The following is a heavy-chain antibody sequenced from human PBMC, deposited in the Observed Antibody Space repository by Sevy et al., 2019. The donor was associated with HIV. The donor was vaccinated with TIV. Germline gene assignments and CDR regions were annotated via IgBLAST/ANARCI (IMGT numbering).Heavy chain of an antibody. J-gene: IGHJ4*02. V-gene: IGHV3-21*01. CDR1: GFTFSSYS. CDR2: ISSSSSYI. Sequence: GGSLRLSCAASGFTFSSYSMNWVRQAPGKGLEWVSSISSSSSYIYYADSVKGRFTISRDNAKNSLYLQMSSLRAEDTAVYYCARRDTMIVVLYYFDYWGQGTLVTVST. CDR3: ARRDTMIVVLYYFDY. D-gene: IGHD3-22*01.